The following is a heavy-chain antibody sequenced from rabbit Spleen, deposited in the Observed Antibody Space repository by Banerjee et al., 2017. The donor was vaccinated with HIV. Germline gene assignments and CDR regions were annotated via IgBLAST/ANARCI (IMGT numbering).Heavy chain of an antibody. D-gene: IGHD1-1*01. CDR2: IYTSDGDT. V-gene: IGHV1S40*01. CDR3: ARNYVNAFDP. Sequence: QSLEESGGDLVKPGASLTLTCTASGFSFSSNWICWVRQAPGKGLEWIGCIYTSDGDTDYASWPKGRFTISKASSTTVTLQMTSLTAADTATYFCARNYVNAFDPWGPGTLVTVS. J-gene: IGHJ2*01. CDR1: GFSFSSNW.